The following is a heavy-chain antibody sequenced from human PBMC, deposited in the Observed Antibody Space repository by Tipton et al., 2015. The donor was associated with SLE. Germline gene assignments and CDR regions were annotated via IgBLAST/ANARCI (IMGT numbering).Heavy chain of an antibody. CDR3: VRGVPYQYYYYWDV. J-gene: IGHJ6*03. CDR1: GGSISGYY. CDR2: IFYSGSTNFIPNGYT. D-gene: IGHD2-2*01. V-gene: IGHV4-59*01. Sequence: TLSLTCTVSGGSISGYYWSWIRQPPGKGLEWIGNIFYSGSTNFIPNGYTNYIPSLKSRVTISVDTSKSQFSLKLSSVTAADTAVYYCVRGVPYQYYYYWDVWGKGTTVTVSS.